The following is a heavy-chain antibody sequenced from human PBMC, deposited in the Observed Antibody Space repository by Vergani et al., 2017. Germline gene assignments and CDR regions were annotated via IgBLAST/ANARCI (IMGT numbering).Heavy chain of an antibody. J-gene: IGHJ4*02. D-gene: IGHD3-10*01. CDR3: AVRQRVNLVGGEIVTKRTFDY. CDR1: GESFGSFY. V-gene: IGHV4-34*02. CDR2: INNDGHT. Sequence: QVQLQQWGAGVVKPSGTLSLTCAVFGESFGSFYWSWIRQPPGKGLEWIGEINNDGHTNYNPSLESRVTVSRDTAKNQFSLNLMSVTAADTAMYYCAVRQRVNLVGGEIVTKRTFDYWSQGILVTVSS.